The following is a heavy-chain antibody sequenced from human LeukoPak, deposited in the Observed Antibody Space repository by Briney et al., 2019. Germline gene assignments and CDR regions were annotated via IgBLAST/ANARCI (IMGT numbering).Heavy chain of an antibody. CDR3: ARGTAAAGTFWFDP. CDR1: GGSISSYY. V-gene: IGHV4-59*01. J-gene: IGHJ5*02. CDR2: IYYSGST. D-gene: IGHD6-13*01. Sequence: SETLSLTCTVSGGSISSYYWSWIRQPPGKGQEWIGYIYYSGSTNYNPSLKSRVTISVDTSKNQFSLKLSSVTAADTAVYYCARGTAAAGTFWFDPWGQGTLVTVSS.